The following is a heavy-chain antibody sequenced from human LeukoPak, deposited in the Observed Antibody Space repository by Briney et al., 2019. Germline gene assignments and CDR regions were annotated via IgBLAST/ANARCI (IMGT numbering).Heavy chain of an antibody. V-gene: IGHV5-51*01. Sequence: GESLKISCKGSGYIFAAYWIGWVRQMPGKGLEWMGIIYPGDSDTTYSTFFQGQITISADQSISTAYLQWSSLKASDTAMYYCARQSGSGWYRYYFDYWGQGTLVTVSS. J-gene: IGHJ4*02. CDR2: IYPGDSDT. D-gene: IGHD6-19*01. CDR1: GYIFAAYW. CDR3: ARQSGSGWYRYYFDY.